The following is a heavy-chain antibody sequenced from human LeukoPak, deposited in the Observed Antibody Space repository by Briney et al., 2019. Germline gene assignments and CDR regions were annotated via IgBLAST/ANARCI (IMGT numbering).Heavy chain of an antibody. CDR1: GFTFSSNA. V-gene: IGHV3-30-3*01. D-gene: IGHD1-1*01. CDR2: VSYDGGTK. CDR3: ARDGNWNLDY. J-gene: IGHJ4*02. Sequence: GGSLRLSCAASGFTFSSNAMHWVRQAPGKGLEWVAIVSYDGGTKYYADSVKGRFSISRDNSKSTLYPQMNSLRVEDTAVYYCARDGNWNLDYWGQGTLVTVSS.